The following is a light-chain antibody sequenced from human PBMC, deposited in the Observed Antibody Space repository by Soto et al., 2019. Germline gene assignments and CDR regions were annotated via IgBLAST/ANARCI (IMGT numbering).Light chain of an antibody. J-gene: IGKJ1*01. CDR2: GAS. Sequence: EIVLTQSPGTLSLSPGERATLSCRASQSVSSTYLAWYQQKPGQAPRLLIYGASNRATGIPDRFSGSGSGTGFTLTISRLEPDDFAVYYCQQYGGSRWTFGQGTRVDI. CDR1: QSVSSTY. CDR3: QQYGGSRWT. V-gene: IGKV3-20*01.